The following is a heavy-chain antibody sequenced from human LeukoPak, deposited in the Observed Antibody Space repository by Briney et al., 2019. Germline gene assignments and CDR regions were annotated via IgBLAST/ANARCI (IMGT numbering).Heavy chain of an antibody. CDR3: AKDRSTTWSFDY. V-gene: IGHV3-30*18. J-gene: IGHJ4*02. CDR1: GFTFSFSG. CDR2: ISDDGSRK. Sequence: GGSLRLSCAASGFTFSFSGMYWVRQAPGKGLEWVAFISDDGSRKYYADSVKGRFTMSRDNSKNTLFLQMNSLRTEDTAVYYCAKDRSTTWSFDYWGQGTLVPVSS. D-gene: IGHD6-13*01.